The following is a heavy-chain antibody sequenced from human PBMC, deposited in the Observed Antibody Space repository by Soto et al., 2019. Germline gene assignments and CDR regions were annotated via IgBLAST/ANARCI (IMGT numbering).Heavy chain of an antibody. D-gene: IGHD1-26*01. J-gene: IGHJ6*02. V-gene: IGHV4-39*07. CDR3: ARVSGSYYYGMDV. CDR1: GGSVSSNSYS. Sequence: PSETLSLTCTVSGGSVSSNSYSWGWIRQSPGKGLEWIGTIYSSGSTNYNPSLKSRVTISVDKSKNHFSLKLSSVTAADTAVYYCARVSGSYYYGMDVWGQGTTVTVSS. CDR2: IYSSGST.